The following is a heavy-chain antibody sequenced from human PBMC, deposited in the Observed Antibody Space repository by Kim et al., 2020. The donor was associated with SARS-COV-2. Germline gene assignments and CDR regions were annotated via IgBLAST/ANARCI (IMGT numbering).Heavy chain of an antibody. Sequence: SETLSLTCTVSGGSISSSSYYWGWIRQPPGKGLEWIGSIYYSGSTYYNPSLKSRVTISVDTSKNQFSLTLSSVTAADTAVYYCARPSGDWFSYWYFDLWGRGTLVTVSS. V-gene: IGHV4-39*01. CDR3: ARPSGDWFSYWYFDL. D-gene: IGHD3-3*01. J-gene: IGHJ2*01. CDR2: IYYSGST. CDR1: GGSISSSSYY.